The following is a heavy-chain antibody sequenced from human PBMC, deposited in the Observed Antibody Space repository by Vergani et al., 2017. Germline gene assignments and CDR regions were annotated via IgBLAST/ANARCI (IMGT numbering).Heavy chain of an antibody. D-gene: IGHD3-22*01. V-gene: IGHV1-46*01. CDR1: GGTFSSYA. J-gene: IGHJ4*02. CDR2: INPSGGST. CDR3: ARGQSIDDSSGYYSYYFDY. Sequence: QVQLVQSGAEVKKPGSSVKVSCKASGGTFSSYAISWVRQAPGQGLEWMGIINPSGGSTSYAQKFQGRVTMTRDTSTSTVYMELSSLRSEDTAVYYCARGQSIDDSSGYYSYYFDYWGQGTLVTVSS.